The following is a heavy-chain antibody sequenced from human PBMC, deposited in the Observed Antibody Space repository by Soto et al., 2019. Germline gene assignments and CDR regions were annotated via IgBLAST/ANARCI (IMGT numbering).Heavy chain of an antibody. J-gene: IGHJ4*02. Sequence: AETLSLTCAGSGAVVSSAYWWGCVRQPRGKGPEWIGEINHRGSATYNPSLKSRVTISVDISKSQFSLRLTSVTAADTAVYYCARYNAASGTYYFDFWGQGALVTVS. D-gene: IGHD6-13*01. CDR1: GAVVSSAYW. CDR3: ARYNAASGTYYFDF. V-gene: IGHV4-4*02. CDR2: INHRGSA.